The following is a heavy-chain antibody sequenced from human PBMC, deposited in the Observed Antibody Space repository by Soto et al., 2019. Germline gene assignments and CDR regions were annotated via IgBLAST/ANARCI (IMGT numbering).Heavy chain of an antibody. CDR2: INPKSGGT. Sequence: ASVKVSCKASGYTFTVYYMHWVRQAPGQGLEWMGWINPKSGGTMYPQKFQGRVTMTWDTFISTAYMALTRLRSDDTAVYYCARDLAKGGGSAGFDYWGQGTLVTVSS. CDR1: GYTFTVYY. CDR3: ARDLAKGGGSAGFDY. J-gene: IGHJ4*02. V-gene: IGHV1-2*02. D-gene: IGHD1-26*01.